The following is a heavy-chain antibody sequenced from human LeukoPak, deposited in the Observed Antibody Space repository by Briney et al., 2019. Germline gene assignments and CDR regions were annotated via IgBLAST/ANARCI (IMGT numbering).Heavy chain of an antibody. Sequence: ASVKISCKASGYTFTSFAMNCVRQAPGQGLEWMGWITTNTGNPTYAQGFTGRFVFSLDTSVSTAYLQISSLKAEDTAVYYCATNPRYCSGGSCYDYWGQGTLVTVSS. V-gene: IGHV7-4-1*02. J-gene: IGHJ4*02. D-gene: IGHD2-15*01. CDR2: ITTNTGNP. CDR1: GYTFTSFA. CDR3: ATNPRYCSGGSCYDY.